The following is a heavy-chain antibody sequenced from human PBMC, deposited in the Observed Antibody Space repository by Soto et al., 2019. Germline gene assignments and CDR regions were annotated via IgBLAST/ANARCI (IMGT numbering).Heavy chain of an antibody. Sequence: NPSETLSLTCMASDGSISGYFWIWIRQPPGKGLEWIGYIDYSGSTNYNPSLKSRVTISVDTSKKQFSLKLSSVTAADTAVYYCARHYWSGGNCYYFDHWGQGTLVTVSS. CDR1: DGSISGYF. D-gene: IGHD2-15*01. J-gene: IGHJ4*02. CDR2: IDYSGST. V-gene: IGHV4-59*08. CDR3: ARHYWSGGNCYYFDH.